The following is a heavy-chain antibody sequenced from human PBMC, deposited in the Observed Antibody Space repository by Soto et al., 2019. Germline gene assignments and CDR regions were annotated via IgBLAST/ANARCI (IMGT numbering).Heavy chain of an antibody. CDR3: AKTGMDGSWFDP. J-gene: IGHJ5*02. V-gene: IGHV2-70*04. D-gene: IGHD1-20*01. CDR2: IDWDNDK. CDR1: GFSLSTSGMR. Sequence: ESGPTLVNPTQTLTLTCTFSGFSLSTSGMRVSWIRQPPGKALEWLARIDWDNDKFYSTSLKTRLTISKDTSKNQVVLTMTNMDPVDTATYYCAKTGMDGSWFDPWGQGTLVTVSS.